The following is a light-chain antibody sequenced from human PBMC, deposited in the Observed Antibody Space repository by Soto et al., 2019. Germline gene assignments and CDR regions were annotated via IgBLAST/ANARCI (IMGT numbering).Light chain of an antibody. CDR3: QQYDNLPLT. Sequence: DIQMTQSPSTLPASQGDRVNIISRASQSISNWLAWYQQKQGKPPKLLIYDASNLETGVPSRFSGSGSGTDFTFTISRLQPEDIETYYCQQYDNLPLTFGGGTKVDIK. CDR2: DAS. CDR1: QSISNW. J-gene: IGKJ4*01. V-gene: IGKV1-33*01.